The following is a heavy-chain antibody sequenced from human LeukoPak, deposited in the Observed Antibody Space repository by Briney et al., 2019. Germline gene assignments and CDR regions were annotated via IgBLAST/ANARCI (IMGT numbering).Heavy chain of an antibody. CDR2: INHSGST. CDR3: ARAADVYYYDSSGHYYFDY. CDR1: GGSFSGYY. Sequence: SETLSLTCAVYGGSFSGYYWSWIRQPPGKGLEWIGEINHSGSTNYNPSLKSRVTISVDTSKNQFSLKLSSVTAADTAVYYCARAADVYYYDSSGHYYFDYWGQGTLVTVSS. V-gene: IGHV4-34*01. D-gene: IGHD3-22*01. J-gene: IGHJ4*02.